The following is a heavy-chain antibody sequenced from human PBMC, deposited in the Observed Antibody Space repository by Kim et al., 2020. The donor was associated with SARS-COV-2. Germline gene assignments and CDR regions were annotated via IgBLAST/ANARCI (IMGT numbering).Heavy chain of an antibody. Sequence: GGSLRLSCAASGFTFSTYIMTWVRQAPGKGLEWVSAISGSGGSTYYADSVKGRLTISRDNSNNTLYLEMNSLRAEDTAVYYCAGKDNILRYYYGLDVWGQGTTVTVSS. J-gene: IGHJ6*02. CDR1: GFTFSTYI. CDR2: ISGSGGST. V-gene: IGHV3-23*01. CDR3: AGKDNILRYYYGLDV.